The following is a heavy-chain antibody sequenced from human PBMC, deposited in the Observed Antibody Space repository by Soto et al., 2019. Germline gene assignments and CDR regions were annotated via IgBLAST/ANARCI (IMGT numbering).Heavy chain of an antibody. Sequence: QVQLQQWGAGLLKPSETLSLTCAVYGGSFSGYYWSWIRQPPGKGPEWIGEINHSGSTNYNPSLKSRVTISVDTAKNQFSRRLSSVTAADTAVYYCARGRLVNGWSNRKWFDPWGQRTLVTVSS. V-gene: IGHV4-34*01. D-gene: IGHD3-9*01. CDR2: INHSGST. J-gene: IGHJ5*02. CDR3: ARGRLVNGWSNRKWFDP. CDR1: GGSFSGYY.